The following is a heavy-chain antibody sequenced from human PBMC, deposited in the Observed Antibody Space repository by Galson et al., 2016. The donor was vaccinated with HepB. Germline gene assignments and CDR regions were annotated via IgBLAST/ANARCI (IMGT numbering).Heavy chain of an antibody. CDR3: ARASTALFDY. CDR1: GGSINSGDYW. CDR2: IYTAGST. J-gene: IGHJ4*02. D-gene: IGHD4-11*01. Sequence: TLSLTCTVSGGSINSGDYWWTWIRQPAGKGLEWIGRIYTAGSTNYNPSLKSRVTMSIDTAKNQFSLRLTSVTAADTAVYYCARASTALFDYWGQGILVTVSS. V-gene: IGHV4-61*02.